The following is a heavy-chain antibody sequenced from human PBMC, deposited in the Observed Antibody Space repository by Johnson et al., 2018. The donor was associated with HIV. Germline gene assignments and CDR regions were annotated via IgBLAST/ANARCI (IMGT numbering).Heavy chain of an antibody. J-gene: IGHJ3*02. V-gene: IGHV3-66*01. CDR3: ARERIYGDDACDI. CDR2: IFSGGST. Sequence: VQLVESGGGLIQPGGSLRLSCAASGFTVSSNYMSWVRQAPGKGLEWVSVIFSGGSTHYADSVKGSFTISRDKSNNTLYLQMNSLRAEDTAVYYCARERIYGDDACDIWGQGKMVTVSS. CDR1: GFTVSSNY. D-gene: IGHD4-17*01.